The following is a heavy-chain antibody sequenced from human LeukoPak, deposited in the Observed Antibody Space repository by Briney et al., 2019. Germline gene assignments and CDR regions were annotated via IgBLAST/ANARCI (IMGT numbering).Heavy chain of an antibody. V-gene: IGHV4-39*07. CDR1: GGSIFSSNSY. CDR3: ARDGEMATIENYFDY. D-gene: IGHD5-24*01. Sequence: PSETLSLTCTVSGGSIFSSNSYWGWIRQPPGKGLEWIGSIYYSGSTHYNPSLKSRVTISLDTSKNQFSLKLSSVTAADTAVYYCARDGEMATIENYFDYWGQGTLVTVSS. CDR2: IYYSGST. J-gene: IGHJ4*02.